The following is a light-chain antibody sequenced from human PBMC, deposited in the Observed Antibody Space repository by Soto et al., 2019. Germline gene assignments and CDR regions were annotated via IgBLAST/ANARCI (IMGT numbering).Light chain of an antibody. CDR3: QSSDCGVSAVV. CDR1: SSNLGACYD. Sequence: QSVLTQPPSVSGAPGQRVTISCTGSSSNLGACYDVHWYQQLPGTAPKLLSDGNSNRPSGVPDRFSGSKSGTSASLAITGSEAQDEAEYYCQSSDCGVSAVVFGGGTKLTVL. J-gene: IGLJ2*01. V-gene: IGLV1-40*01. CDR2: GNS.